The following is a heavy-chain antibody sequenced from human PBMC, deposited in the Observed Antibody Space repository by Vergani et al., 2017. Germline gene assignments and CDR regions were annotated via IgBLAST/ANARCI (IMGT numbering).Heavy chain of an antibody. CDR3: ARDHLGYCSGGSCYRWFDP. J-gene: IGHJ5*02. V-gene: IGHV4-59*01. D-gene: IGHD2-15*01. CDR1: GGPISSYY. CDR2: IYYSGST. Sequence: QVQLQESGPGLVKPSETLSLTCTVSGGPISSYYWSWIRQPPGKGLEWIGYIYYSGSTNYNPSLKSRVTISVDTSKNQFSLKLSSVTAADTAVYYCARDHLGYCSGGSCYRWFDPWGQGTLVTVSS.